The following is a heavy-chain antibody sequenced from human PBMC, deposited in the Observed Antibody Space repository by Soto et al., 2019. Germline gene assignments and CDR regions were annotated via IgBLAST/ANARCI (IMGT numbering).Heavy chain of an antibody. CDR3: ARETIFGVVISYYGMDV. CDR1: GFTFSNAW. D-gene: IGHD3-3*01. J-gene: IGHJ6*02. V-gene: IGHV3-15*01. CDR2: IKSKTDGGTT. Sequence: EVQLVESGGGLVKPGGALRLSCAASGFTFSNAWMSWVRQAPGKGLEWVGRIKSKTDGGTTDYAAPVKGRFTISRDNSKNTLYLQMNSLRAEDTAVYYCARETIFGVVISYYGMDVWGQGTTVTVSS.